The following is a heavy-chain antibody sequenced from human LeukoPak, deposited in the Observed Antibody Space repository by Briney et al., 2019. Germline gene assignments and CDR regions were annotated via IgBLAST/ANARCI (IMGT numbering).Heavy chain of an antibody. J-gene: IGHJ4*02. CDR3: ARARKSPYYDILTGYNPPDY. CDR2: IYHSGST. CDR1: GGSISSYY. D-gene: IGHD3-9*01. Sequence: SETLSLTCTVSGGSISSYYWGWIRQPPGKGLEWIGSIYHSGSTYYNPSLKSRVTISVDTSKNQFSLKLSSVTAADTAVYYCARARKSPYYDILTGYNPPDYWGQETLVTVSS. V-gene: IGHV4-38-2*02.